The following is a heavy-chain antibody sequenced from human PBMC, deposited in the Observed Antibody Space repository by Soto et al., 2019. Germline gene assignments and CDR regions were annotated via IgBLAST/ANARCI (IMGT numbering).Heavy chain of an antibody. D-gene: IGHD3-10*01. CDR2: ISYDGSNK. Sequence: GGSLRLSCAASGFTFSSYGMHWVRQAPGKGLEWVAVISYDGSNKYYADSVKGRFTISRDNSKNTLYLQMNSLRAEDTAVYYCAKDRRLLWFGEGYGMDVWGQGTTVTVSS. CDR1: GFTFSSYG. CDR3: AKDRRLLWFGEGYGMDV. V-gene: IGHV3-30*18. J-gene: IGHJ6*02.